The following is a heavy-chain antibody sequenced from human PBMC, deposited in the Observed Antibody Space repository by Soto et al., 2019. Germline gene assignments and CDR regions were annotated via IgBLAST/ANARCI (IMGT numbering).Heavy chain of an antibody. CDR2: IYSSGSA. Sequence: SETLSLTCAVSGGSIYTYSWTWIRQPAGKGLEWIGHIYSSGSANYNPSLKSRVSMSVDTSKNQFSLKLNSVTAADTAVYYCATIVGANDYWGQGTLVTVSS. D-gene: IGHD1-26*01. V-gene: IGHV4-4*07. J-gene: IGHJ4*02. CDR3: ATIVGANDY. CDR1: GGSIYTYS.